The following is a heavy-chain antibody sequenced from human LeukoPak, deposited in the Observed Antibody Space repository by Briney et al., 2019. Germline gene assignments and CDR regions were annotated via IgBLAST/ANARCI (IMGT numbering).Heavy chain of an antibody. CDR2: INPNSGDT. Sequence: ASVKVSCKASGYTFTGYYMHWVRQAPGQGLEWMGRINPNSGDTNYGQKFQGRVTMTRDTSISTAYMELSRLRSVDTAVYYCATTPDYYDSSGDYWGQGTLVTVSS. V-gene: IGHV1-2*06. J-gene: IGHJ4*02. CDR1: GYTFTGYY. CDR3: ATTPDYYDSSGDY. D-gene: IGHD3-22*01.